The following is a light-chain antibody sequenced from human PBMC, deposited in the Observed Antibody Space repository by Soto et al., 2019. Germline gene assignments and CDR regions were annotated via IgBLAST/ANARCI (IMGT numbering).Light chain of an antibody. J-gene: IGKJ4*01. Sequence: DIQMTQSPSSLAASIGDRVTLTCRATEAITTYLDWFQQKPGKVPKLLIYAASTLHSGVPSRFSGSGSGTEFTLTISSLQPDYVAAYYCQKYNSGGPLTFGGGTKVEIK. CDR3: QKYNSGGPLT. V-gene: IGKV1-27*01. CDR1: EAITTY. CDR2: AAS.